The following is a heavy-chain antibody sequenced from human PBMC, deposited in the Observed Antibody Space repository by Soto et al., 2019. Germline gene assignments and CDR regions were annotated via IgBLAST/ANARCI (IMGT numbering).Heavy chain of an antibody. D-gene: IGHD4-4*01. V-gene: IGHV3-11*06. J-gene: IGHJ4*02. Sequence: QVQMVESGVGLVKPGGPLRLACAASGFIFRHDYMGWIRQAPVTGLEWVSYINPTSGHINDADSVKGRFTISRDNARKSSFLEINILTADDTALYYCAGPLYSAYKRHFEDWGQGSIFTVSS. CDR3: AGPLYSAYKRHFED. CDR1: GFIFRHDY. CDR2: INPTSGHI.